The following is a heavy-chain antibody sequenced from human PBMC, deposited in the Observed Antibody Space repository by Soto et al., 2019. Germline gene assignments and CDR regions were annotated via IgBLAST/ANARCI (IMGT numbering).Heavy chain of an antibody. CDR2: IYPGDSDT. CDR1: GYSFTSYW. V-gene: IGHV5-51*01. Sequence: GESLKISCKGSGYSFTSYWIGWVRQMPGKGLEWMGIIYPGDSDTRYSPSFQGQVTISADKSISTAYLQWSSLKASDTAMYYCARQVGCSGGSCYFLPNWFDPWGQGTLVTVSS. J-gene: IGHJ5*02. D-gene: IGHD2-15*01. CDR3: ARQVGCSGGSCYFLPNWFDP.